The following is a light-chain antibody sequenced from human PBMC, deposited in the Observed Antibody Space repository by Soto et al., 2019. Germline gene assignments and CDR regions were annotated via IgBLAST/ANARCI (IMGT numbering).Light chain of an antibody. J-gene: IGLJ1*01. V-gene: IGLV2-11*01. Sequence: ALTQPRSVSGSPGQSVTISCTGTSSDIGGFNYVSWYQQHPGKVPKLMIYDVTKRPSGVPDRFSASKSGNTASLTISGLQAEDEADCCSYAGSYTFVFGTGTKVTVL. CDR1: SSDIGGFNY. CDR3: CSYAGSYTFV. CDR2: DVT.